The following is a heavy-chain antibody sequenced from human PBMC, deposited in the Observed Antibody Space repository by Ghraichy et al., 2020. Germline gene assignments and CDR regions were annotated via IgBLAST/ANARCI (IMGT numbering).Heavy chain of an antibody. CDR3: AKDSNYLTSGIYPLD. V-gene: IGHV3-30*02. J-gene: IGHJ4*02. CDR2: MRYDGSNE. CDR1: GFTFSSYG. D-gene: IGHD3-10*01. Sequence: GESLNISCAASGFTFSSYGMHWVRQAPGKGLEWVAFMRYDGSNENYADSVKGRFTISRDNSKNTLYLQMNSLRAEDTALYYCAKDSNYLTSGIYPLDWGQGTLVTVSA.